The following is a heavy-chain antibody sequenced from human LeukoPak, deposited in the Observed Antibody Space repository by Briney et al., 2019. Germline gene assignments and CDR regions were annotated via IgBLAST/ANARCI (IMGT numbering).Heavy chain of an antibody. CDR3: ARDRADYYGSRYYYYGMDV. CDR2: ISSSSSYI. CDR1: GFTFSSYS. J-gene: IGHJ6*02. V-gene: IGHV3-21*01. D-gene: IGHD3-10*01. Sequence: GGSLRLSCAASGFTFSSYSMNWVRQAPGKGLEWVSSISSSSSYIYYADSVKGRFTISRDNAKNSLYLQMNSLRAEDTAVYYCARDRADYYGSRYYYYGMDVWGQGTMVTVSS.